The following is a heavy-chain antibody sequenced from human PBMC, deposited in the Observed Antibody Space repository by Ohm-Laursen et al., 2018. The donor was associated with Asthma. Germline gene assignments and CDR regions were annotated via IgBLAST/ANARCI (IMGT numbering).Heavy chain of an antibody. CDR2: INPNSGGT. CDR3: ARVGKSDDFWSGYTFDY. D-gene: IGHD3-3*01. V-gene: IGHV1-2*06. Sequence: AASVKVSCKASGYTFTGYYMHWVRQAPGQGLEWMGRINPNSGGTNYAQKFQGRVTMTRDTSISTAYMELSRLRSDDTAVYYCARVGKSDDFWSGYTFDYWGQGTLVTVSS. J-gene: IGHJ4*02. CDR1: GYTFTGYY.